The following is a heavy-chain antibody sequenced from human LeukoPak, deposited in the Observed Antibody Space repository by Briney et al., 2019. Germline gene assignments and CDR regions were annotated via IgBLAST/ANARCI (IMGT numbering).Heavy chain of an antibody. Sequence: ASVKVSCKASGYTFTGYYMHWVRQAPGQGLEWMGWINPNRGGTNYAQKFQGRVTMTRDTSISTAYMELSRLRSDDTAVYYCARPTYYYDSSGYHGFDYWGQGTLVTVSS. V-gene: IGHV1-2*02. J-gene: IGHJ4*02. CDR2: INPNRGGT. D-gene: IGHD3-22*01. CDR1: GYTFTGYY. CDR3: ARPTYYYDSSGYHGFDY.